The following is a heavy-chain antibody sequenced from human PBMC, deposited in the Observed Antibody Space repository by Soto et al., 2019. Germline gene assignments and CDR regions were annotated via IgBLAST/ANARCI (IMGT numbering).Heavy chain of an antibody. CDR3: ATHSGTYPALDY. J-gene: IGHJ4*02. D-gene: IGHD3-10*01. CDR1: GYSFVING. Sequence: ASLKVSCKASGYSFVINGLHWLRQAPGQTFEWMGWINAGNGKTTYSEKFQDRINLTRDTSASTAYMDLGSLTPEDTAVYFCATHSGTYPALDYWGPGTPVTVSS. CDR2: INAGNGKT. V-gene: IGHV1-3*01.